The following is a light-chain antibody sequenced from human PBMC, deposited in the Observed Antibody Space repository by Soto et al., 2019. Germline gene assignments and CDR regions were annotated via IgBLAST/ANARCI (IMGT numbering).Light chain of an antibody. Sequence: QSVLTQPRSVSGSPGQSVTISCTGTSSDVGGYNYVSWYQQHPGKAPKLVIYDVDKRPSGVPDRFSGSKSDNTASLTISGLQADDEADYSCCSYAGSYTYVIFGGGTQLTVL. CDR3: CSYAGSYTYVI. CDR2: DVD. J-gene: IGLJ2*01. CDR1: SSDVGGYNY. V-gene: IGLV2-11*01.